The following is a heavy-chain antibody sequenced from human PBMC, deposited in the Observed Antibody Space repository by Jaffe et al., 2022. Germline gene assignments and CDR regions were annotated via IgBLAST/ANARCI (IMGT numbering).Heavy chain of an antibody. J-gene: IGHJ6*03. CDR2: IYHSGST. CDR3: AREVSGGSGWTNRYYYYYMDV. Sequence: QVQLQESGPGLVKPSETLSLTCAVSGYSISSGYYWGWIRQPPGKGLEWIGSIYHSGSTYYNPSLKSRVTISVDTSKNQFSLKLSSVTATDTAVYYCAREVSGGSGWTNRYYYYYMDVWGKGTTVTVSS. D-gene: IGHD6-19*01. CDR1: GYSISSGYY. V-gene: IGHV4-38-2*02.